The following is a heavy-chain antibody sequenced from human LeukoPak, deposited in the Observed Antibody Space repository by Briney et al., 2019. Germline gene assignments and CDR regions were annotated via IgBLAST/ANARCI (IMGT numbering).Heavy chain of an antibody. CDR1: GGSFSGYY. J-gene: IGHJ4*02. CDR3: ARMSLLSFDY. V-gene: IGHV4-34*01. CDR2: INHSGST. Sequence: PSETLSLTCAVYGGSFSGYYWSWIRQPPGKGLEWIGEINHSGSTNYNPSLKSRVTISVDTPKNQFSLKLSSVTAADTAVYYCARMSLLSFDYWGQGTLVTVSS. D-gene: IGHD3-10*01.